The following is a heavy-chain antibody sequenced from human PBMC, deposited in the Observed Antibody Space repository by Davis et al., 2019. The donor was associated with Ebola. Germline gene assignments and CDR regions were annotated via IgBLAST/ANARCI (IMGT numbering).Heavy chain of an antibody. CDR1: GYSISSGYY. Sequence: MPSETLSLTCTVSGYSISSGYYWGWIRQPPGKGLEWIGSVYYNGSTYFNPSLKSRVTIFVDTSKNQFSLKLSSVTAADTAVFYCVTTVTTEENAFDIWGQGTMVTVSS. CDR2: VYYNGST. D-gene: IGHD4-17*01. CDR3: VTTVTTEENAFDI. J-gene: IGHJ3*02. V-gene: IGHV4-38-2*02.